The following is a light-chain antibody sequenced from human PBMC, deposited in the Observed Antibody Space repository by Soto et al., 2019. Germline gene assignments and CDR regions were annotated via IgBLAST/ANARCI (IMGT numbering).Light chain of an antibody. CDR3: SSYTSSSTRV. CDR1: SSDVGGYNY. Sequence: QSALTQPASVSGSPGQSITISCTGTSSDVGGYNYVSWYQQHPGKAPKLMIYDVSNRPSGVYNRFSGSKSCNTASLTISGLQAEDEADYYCSSYTSSSTRVFGTGTKLTVL. V-gene: IGLV2-14*01. J-gene: IGLJ1*01. CDR2: DVS.